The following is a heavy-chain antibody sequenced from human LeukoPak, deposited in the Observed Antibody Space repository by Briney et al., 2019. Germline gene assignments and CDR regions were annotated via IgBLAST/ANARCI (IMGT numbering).Heavy chain of an antibody. V-gene: IGHV3-53*01. CDR3: ARHPALDGIAAADTVAGV. CDR1: GFTVSSNY. J-gene: IGHJ4*02. CDR2: IYSGGST. Sequence: PGGSLRLSCAASGFTVSSNYMSWVGQAPGKGLEWVSVIYSGGSTYYADSVKGRFTISRDNSKNTLYLQMNSLRAEDTAVYYCARHPALDGIAAADTVAGVWGQGTLVTVSS. D-gene: IGHD6-13*01.